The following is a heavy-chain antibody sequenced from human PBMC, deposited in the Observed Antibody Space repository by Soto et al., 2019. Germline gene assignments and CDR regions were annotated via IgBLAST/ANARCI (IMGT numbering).Heavy chain of an antibody. CDR3: ARGNYDILTGYYTVY. J-gene: IGHJ4*02. V-gene: IGHV3-23*01. D-gene: IGHD3-9*01. Sequence: GGSLRLSCAASGFTFSSYAMSWVRQAPGKGLEWVSAISGSGGSTYYADSVKGRFTISRDNSKNTLYLQMNSLRAEDTAVYYCARGNYDILTGYYTVYWGQGTLVTV. CDR2: ISGSGGST. CDR1: GFTFSSYA.